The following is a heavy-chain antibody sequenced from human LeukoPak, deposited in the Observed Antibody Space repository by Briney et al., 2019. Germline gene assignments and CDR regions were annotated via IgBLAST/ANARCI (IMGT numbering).Heavy chain of an antibody. Sequence: GGSLRLSCAVSGVTLSNYGMTWVRQAPGKGLEWVAGISGSGGSTNYADSVKGRFTISRDNPKNTLYLQMNSLRAEDKAMYFCAKRGVVIRVILVGFHKEAYYFDSWGQGALVTVSS. CDR3: AKRGVVIRVILVGFHKEAYYFDS. V-gene: IGHV3-23*01. J-gene: IGHJ4*02. CDR2: ISGSGGST. CDR1: GVTLSNYG. D-gene: IGHD3-22*01.